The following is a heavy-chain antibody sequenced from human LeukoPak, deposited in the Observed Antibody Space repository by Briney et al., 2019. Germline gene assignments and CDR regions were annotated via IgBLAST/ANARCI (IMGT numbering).Heavy chain of an antibody. CDR2: IHGSGATA. J-gene: IGHJ4*02. Sequence: GGSLRLSCPASGFTFSDSAKSWVRQAPGNGLEWVATIHGSGATAYHGDSVRGRFTISRDNSKNTLYLQMNSLRAEDTAVYYCAKRAAADPALECWGQGTLVTVSP. CDR3: AKRAAADPALEC. V-gene: IGHV3-23*01. D-gene: IGHD6-13*01. CDR1: GFTFSDSA.